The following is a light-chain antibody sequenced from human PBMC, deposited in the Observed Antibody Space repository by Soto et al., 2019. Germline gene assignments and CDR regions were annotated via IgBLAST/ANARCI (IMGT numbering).Light chain of an antibody. CDR2: AAS. J-gene: IGKJ3*01. CDR3: QTYKSVPFT. V-gene: IGKV1-27*01. CDR1: QGIGNF. Sequence: DIQMTQSPSSLSESVGDRVTITCRASQGIGNFLAWYQHKPGKVPELLIYAASTLQSGVPYRFSGRGSGTDFTLTISSLQPEDAATYYFQTYKSVPFTFGPGTKVDIK.